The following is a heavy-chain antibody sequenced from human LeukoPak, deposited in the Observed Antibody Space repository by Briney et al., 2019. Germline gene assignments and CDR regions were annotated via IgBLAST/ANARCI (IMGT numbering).Heavy chain of an antibody. J-gene: IGHJ4*02. CDR1: GGSISSGGYS. V-gene: IGHV4-30-2*01. Sequence: SETLSLTCAVSGGSISSGGYSWSWIRQPPGKGLEWIGYIYHSGSTYYHPSLKSRVTVSVDRSKNQFSLKLSSVTAADTAVYYCARAPNYYDSSGYYYRPPLGFDYWGQGTLVTVSS. D-gene: IGHD3-22*01. CDR3: ARAPNYYDSSGYYYRPPLGFDY. CDR2: IYHSGST.